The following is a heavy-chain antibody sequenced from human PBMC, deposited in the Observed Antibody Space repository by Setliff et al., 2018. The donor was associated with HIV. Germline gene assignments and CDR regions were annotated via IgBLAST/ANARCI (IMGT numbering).Heavy chain of an antibody. V-gene: IGHV1-69*10. CDR1: GGTFSSYA. CDR3: ARERLSDAFDI. CDR2: IIPILGIA. D-gene: IGHD2-21*02. Sequence: SVKVSCKASGGTFSSYAISWVRQAPGQGLEWMGGIIPILGIANYAQKFQGRVTITTDESTSTAYIELSSLRSEDTAVYYCARERLSDAFDIWGQGTMVTVSS. J-gene: IGHJ3*02.